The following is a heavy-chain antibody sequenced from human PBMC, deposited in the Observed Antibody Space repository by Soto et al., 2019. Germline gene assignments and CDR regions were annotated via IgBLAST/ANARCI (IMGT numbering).Heavy chain of an antibody. J-gene: IGHJ5*02. Sequence: ASVKVSCKVSGYTLTELSMHWVRQAPGKGLEWMGGFDPEDGETIYAQKFQGRVTMTEDTSTDTAYMELSSLRSEDTAVYYCATYNWNYVADALVWFDPWGQGTLVTVSS. CDR2: FDPEDGET. CDR1: GYTLTELS. D-gene: IGHD1-7*01. CDR3: ATYNWNYVADALVWFDP. V-gene: IGHV1-24*01.